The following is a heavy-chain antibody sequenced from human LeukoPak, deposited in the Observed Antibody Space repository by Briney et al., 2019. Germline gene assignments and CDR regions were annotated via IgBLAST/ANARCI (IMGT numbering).Heavy chain of an antibody. V-gene: IGHV7-4-1*02. J-gene: IGHJ5*02. CDR2: INTNTRNP. D-gene: IGHD1-26*01. CDR3: ARGGVGATTYVWFDP. CDR1: GYTFTSYA. Sequence: ASVKLSCKASGYTFTSYAMNWVRQAPGQGLEWMGWINTNTRNPTYAQGFTGRFVFSLDTSVSTAYLQLSSLKAEDTAVYYCARGGVGATTYVWFDPWGQGTLVTVSS.